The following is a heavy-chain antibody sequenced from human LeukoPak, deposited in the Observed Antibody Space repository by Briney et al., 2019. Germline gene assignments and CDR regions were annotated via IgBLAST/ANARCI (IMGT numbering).Heavy chain of an antibody. D-gene: IGHD6-19*01. CDR2: TRNKANSYTT. CDR3: ARGYSSGWYYFDY. V-gene: IGHV3-72*01. J-gene: IGHJ4*02. Sequence: GGSLRLSCAASGFTFSDHYMDWVRQAPGKGLEWVGRTRNKANSYTTEYAASVKGRFTISRDDSKNSLYLQMNSLKTEDTAVYYCARGYSSGWYYFDYWGQGTLVTVSS. CDR1: GFTFSDHY.